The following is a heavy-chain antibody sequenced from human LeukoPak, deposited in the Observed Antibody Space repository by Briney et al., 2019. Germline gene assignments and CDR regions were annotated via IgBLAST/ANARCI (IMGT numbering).Heavy chain of an antibody. V-gene: IGHV5-51*01. Sequence: GESLKISCKASGYIFTNSWIGWVRQMPGKGLEWMGIIYPGDSDTRYSPSFQGQVTISADKSISTAYLQWSSLKASDTAMYYCARSGSHDAFDIWGQGTMVTVSS. J-gene: IGHJ3*02. CDR2: IYPGDSDT. CDR3: ARSGSHDAFDI. D-gene: IGHD1-26*01. CDR1: GYIFTNSW.